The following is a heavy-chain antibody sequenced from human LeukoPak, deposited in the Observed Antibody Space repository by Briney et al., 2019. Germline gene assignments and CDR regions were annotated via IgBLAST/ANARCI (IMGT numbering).Heavy chain of an antibody. CDR3: ARVKIAAAGTSGYYYGMDV. D-gene: IGHD6-13*01. J-gene: IGHJ6*02. CDR1: GGTFSSYA. Sequence: SVKVSCKASGGTFSSYAISWVRQAPGQGLEWMGGIIPIFGTADYAQKFQGRVTITADESTSTAYMELSSLRSEDTAVYYCARVKIAAAGTSGYYYGMDVWGQGTTVTVSS. V-gene: IGHV1-69*13. CDR2: IIPIFGTA.